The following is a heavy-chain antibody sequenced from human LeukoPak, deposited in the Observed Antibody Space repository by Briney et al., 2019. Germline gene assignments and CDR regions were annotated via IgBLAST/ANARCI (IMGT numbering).Heavy chain of an antibody. CDR2: IWYDGSNT. J-gene: IGHJ4*02. Sequence: GGSLRLSCAASGFTFSSYGMHWVRQAPGKGLEWVADIWYDGSNTYYADSVKGRFTISRDNSRNTLYVQMNSLRAEDAAVYYCARGLWYSSSFPHWGQGTLVTVSS. V-gene: IGHV3-33*01. D-gene: IGHD6-13*01. CDR3: ARGLWYSSSFPH. CDR1: GFTFSSYG.